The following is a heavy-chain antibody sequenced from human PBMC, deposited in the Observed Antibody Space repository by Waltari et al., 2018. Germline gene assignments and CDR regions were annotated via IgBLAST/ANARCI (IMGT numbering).Heavy chain of an antibody. V-gene: IGHV1-69*05. D-gene: IGHD6-19*01. J-gene: IGHJ5*02. CDR2: IIPIFGTA. Sequence: QVQLVQSGAEVKKPGSSVQVSCKASGGTFSSYAISWVRQATGQGLEWMGGIIPIFGTANYAQKFQGRVTITTDESTSTAYMELSSLRSEDTAVYYCARGIAVAGTRELEGFDPWGQGTLVTVSS. CDR3: ARGIAVAGTRELEGFDP. CDR1: GGTFSSYA.